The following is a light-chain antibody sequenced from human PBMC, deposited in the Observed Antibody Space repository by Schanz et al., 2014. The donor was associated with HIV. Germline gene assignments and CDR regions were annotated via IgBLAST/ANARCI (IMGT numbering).Light chain of an antibody. V-gene: IGLV2-23*02. CDR3: CSYAGSSTYV. J-gene: IGLJ1*01. Sequence: QSALTQPASVSGSPGQSITISCTGTRSDVGSYNLVSWYQQHPGKAPKLMIYEVSKRPSGVSNRFSGSKSGNTAYLTISGLQAEDEADYYCCSYAGSSTYVFGTGTKLTVL. CDR2: EVS. CDR1: RSDVGSYNL.